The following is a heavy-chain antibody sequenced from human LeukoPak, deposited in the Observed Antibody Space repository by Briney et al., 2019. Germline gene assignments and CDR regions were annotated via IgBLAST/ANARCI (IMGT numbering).Heavy chain of an antibody. CDR3: ARENGHERLDS. CDR2: ISSSGSIL. J-gene: IGHJ5*01. Sequence: RASLRLSCVTSGIIFSNYEMNWVREGPGKGLERVSYISSSGSILYYADSVKGRFTISRDNAKNSLFLQMDSLRAEDTALYYCARENGHERLDSWGQGALVTVS. V-gene: IGHV3-48*03. CDR1: GIIFSNYE. D-gene: IGHD2-8*01.